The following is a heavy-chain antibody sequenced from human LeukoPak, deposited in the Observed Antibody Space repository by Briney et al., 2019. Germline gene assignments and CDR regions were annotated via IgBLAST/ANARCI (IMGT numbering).Heavy chain of an antibody. CDR1: GVSISSSNSY. J-gene: IGHJ4*02. D-gene: IGHD3/OR15-3a*01. Sequence: PSGTLSLTCTVSGVSISSSNSYWGWIRQPPGRGLEWIGSIYYSGNTYYNASLKSQVSIPIDTSKNQFSLRLTSVTAADTAVYYCARQTGSGLFILPGGQGTLVTVSS. CDR3: ARQTGSGLFILP. CDR2: IYYSGNT. V-gene: IGHV4-39*01.